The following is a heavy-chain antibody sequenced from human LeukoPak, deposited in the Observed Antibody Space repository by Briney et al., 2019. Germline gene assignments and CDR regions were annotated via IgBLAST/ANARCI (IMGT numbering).Heavy chain of an antibody. CDR2: TYYRSKWYN. CDR1: GDSVSSNSAA. Sequence: PSQTLSLTCAISGDSVSSNSAAWNWIRQSPSRGLEWLGRTYYRSKWYNDYAVSVKSRITIHPDTSKNQFSLQLNSVTPEDTAVYYCARDLSYCSGGSCTGGFDYWGQGTLVTVSS. D-gene: IGHD2-15*01. V-gene: IGHV6-1*01. J-gene: IGHJ4*02. CDR3: ARDLSYCSGGSCTGGFDY.